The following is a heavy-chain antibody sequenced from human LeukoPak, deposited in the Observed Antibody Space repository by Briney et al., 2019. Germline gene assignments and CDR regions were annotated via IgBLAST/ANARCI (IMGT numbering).Heavy chain of an antibody. V-gene: IGHV3-21*04. CDR3: ARDPSDYYDSSGSSHHFDY. CDR1: GFTFSAYN. D-gene: IGHD3-22*01. J-gene: IGHJ4*02. CDR2: ISSSSNYI. Sequence: GGSLRLSCVTSGFTFSAYNMNWVRQAPGKGLEWVSCISSSSNYIYYADSVKGRFTISRDNAKNSLYLQMNSLRAEDTAVYYCARDPSDYYDSSGSSHHFDYWGQGTLVTVSS.